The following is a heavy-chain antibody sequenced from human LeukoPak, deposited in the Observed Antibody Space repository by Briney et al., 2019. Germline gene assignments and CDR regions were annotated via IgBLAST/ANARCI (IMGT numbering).Heavy chain of an antibody. J-gene: IGHJ4*02. Sequence: ASVKVSCKASGYTFTGYYMHWVRQAPGQGLEWMGWINPNSGGTNYAQKFQGRVTMTRDTSISTAYMELSRLRSDDTAVYYCARVSAVAGTIDYWGQGTLVTVSS. CDR1: GYTFTGYY. D-gene: IGHD6-19*01. CDR3: ARVSAVAGTIDY. CDR2: INPNSGGT. V-gene: IGHV1-2*02.